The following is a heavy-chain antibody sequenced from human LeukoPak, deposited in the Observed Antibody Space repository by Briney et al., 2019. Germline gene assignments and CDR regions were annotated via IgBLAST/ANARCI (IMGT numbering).Heavy chain of an antibody. J-gene: IGHJ4*02. D-gene: IGHD4-17*01. Sequence: GGSLRLSCAASGFTFSSYEMNWVRQAPGKGLEWVSYISSSGSTIYYADSVKGRFTISRDDAKNSLYLQMNSLRAEDTAVYYCARLSTVTTFDYWGQGTLVTVSS. V-gene: IGHV3-48*03. CDR2: ISSSGSTI. CDR1: GFTFSSYE. CDR3: ARLSTVTTFDY.